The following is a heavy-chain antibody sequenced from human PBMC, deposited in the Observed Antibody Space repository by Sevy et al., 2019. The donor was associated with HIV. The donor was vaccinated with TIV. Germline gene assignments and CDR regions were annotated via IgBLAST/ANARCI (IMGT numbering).Heavy chain of an antibody. J-gene: IGHJ5*02. CDR1: GFSFSSDA. Sequence: GGSLRLSCVGSGFSFSSDAMSWVRQAPGKGLQWVATVSASGGSTYYADSVRGRFSITRDNSKNTLYVKMNSLRAEDTAADYGARVGGGGYYDPWSGYLEFDPWGQGTLVTVSS. D-gene: IGHD3-3*01. V-gene: IGHV3-23*01. CDR2: VSASGGST. CDR3: ARVGGGGYYDPWSGYLEFDP.